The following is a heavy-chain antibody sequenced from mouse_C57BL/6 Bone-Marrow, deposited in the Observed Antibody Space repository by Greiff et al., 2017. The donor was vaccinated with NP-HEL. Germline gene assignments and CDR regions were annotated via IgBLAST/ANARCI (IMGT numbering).Heavy chain of an antibody. CDR2: IHPNSGST. CDR1: GYTFTSYW. Sequence: VQLQQSGAELVKPGASVKLSCKASGYTFTSYWMHWVKQRPGQGLEWIGMIHPNSGSTNYNEKFKSKATLTVDKSSSTAYMQLSSLTSEDSAVYFCARWGWFYFDYWGQGTTLTVSS. CDR3: ARWGWFYFDY. V-gene: IGHV1-64*01. J-gene: IGHJ2*01. D-gene: IGHD1-1*02.